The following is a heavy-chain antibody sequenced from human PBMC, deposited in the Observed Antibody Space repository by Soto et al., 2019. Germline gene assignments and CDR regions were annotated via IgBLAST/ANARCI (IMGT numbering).Heavy chain of an antibody. CDR2: IRSKAYGGTT. V-gene: IGHV3-49*03. CDR1: GFTFGDYA. J-gene: IGHJ4*02. D-gene: IGHD3-16*02. Sequence: GWSLRLSCTASGFTFGDYAMSWFRQAPGNGLEWVGFIRSKAYGGTTEYAASVKGRFTISRDDSKSIAYLQMNSLKTEDTAVYYCTRVSTLGELSFGPNWSVRGQGTLVTVSS. CDR3: TRVSTLGELSFGPNWSV.